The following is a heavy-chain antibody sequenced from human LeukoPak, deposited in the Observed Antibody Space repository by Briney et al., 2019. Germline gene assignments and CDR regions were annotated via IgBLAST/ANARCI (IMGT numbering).Heavy chain of an antibody. D-gene: IGHD3-22*01. CDR3: ARDPETYYYDSGDY. V-gene: IGHV1-2*02. CDR1: GYTFTGYY. CDR2: INPNSGGT. J-gene: IGHJ4*02. Sequence: GASVKVSCKASGYTFTGYYMHWVRQAPGQGLEWMGWINPNSGGTNYAQKFQGRVTMTRDTSISTAYMELSRLRSDDTAVYYCARDPETYYYDSGDYWGQGTLVTVSS.